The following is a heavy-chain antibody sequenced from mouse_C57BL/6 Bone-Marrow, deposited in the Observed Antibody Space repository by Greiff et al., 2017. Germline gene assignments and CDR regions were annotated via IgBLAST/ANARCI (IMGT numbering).Heavy chain of an antibody. D-gene: IGHD2-13*01. V-gene: IGHV5-17*01. CDR2: ISSGSSTI. CDR1: GFTFSDYG. Sequence: EVQGLESGGGLVKPGGSLKLSCAASGFTFSDYGLHWVRQAPEQGLEWVAYISSGSSTIYYADTVKGRFTISRDNAKNTLFLQMTSLRSEDTAVYYCAGGDYEREMDYWGQGTTITVSS. J-gene: IGHJ4*01. CDR3: AGGDYEREMDY.